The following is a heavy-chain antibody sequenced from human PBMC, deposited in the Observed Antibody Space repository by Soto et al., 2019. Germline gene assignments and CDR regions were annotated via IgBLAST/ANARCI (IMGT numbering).Heavy chain of an antibody. D-gene: IGHD3-22*01. V-gene: IGHV3-23*01. CDR3: AKDRGRYYYDSSGYSFGY. J-gene: IGHJ4*02. CDR1: GFTFSSYA. Sequence: GGSLRLSCAASGFTFSSYAMSWVRQAPGKGLEWVSAISGSGGSTYYADSVKGRFTISRDNSKNTLYLQMNSLRAEDTAVYYCAKDRGRYYYDSSGYSFGYWGQGTLVTVSS. CDR2: ISGSGGST.